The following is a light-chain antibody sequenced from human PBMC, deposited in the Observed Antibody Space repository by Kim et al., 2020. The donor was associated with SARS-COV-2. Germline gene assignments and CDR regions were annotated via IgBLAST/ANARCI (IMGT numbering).Light chain of an antibody. CDR3: QVWDSSSDHPYV. CDR2: YDI. Sequence: SYELTQPPSVSVAPGKTARITCGGNNIGSKSVHWYQQKPGQAPVLVIYYDIDRPSGIPERFSGSNSGNTATLTISRVEAGDEADYYCQVWDSSSDHPYVFGTGTKVTVL. J-gene: IGLJ1*01. CDR1: NIGSKS. V-gene: IGLV3-21*04.